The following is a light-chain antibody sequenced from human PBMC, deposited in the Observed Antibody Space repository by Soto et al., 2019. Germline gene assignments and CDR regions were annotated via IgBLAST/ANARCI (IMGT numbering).Light chain of an antibody. Sequence: QLVLTQPRSVSGSPGQSVTISCTGTSSDVGGYNYVSWYQQHPGKAPKLMIYDVSKRPSGVPDRFSGSKSGNTASLTISGLQAEDEADYYCCSYAGSLVFGGGTKLTVL. J-gene: IGLJ2*01. V-gene: IGLV2-11*01. CDR1: SSDVGGYNY. CDR3: CSYAGSLV. CDR2: DVS.